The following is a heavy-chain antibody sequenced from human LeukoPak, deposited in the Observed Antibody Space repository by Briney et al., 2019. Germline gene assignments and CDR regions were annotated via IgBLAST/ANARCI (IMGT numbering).Heavy chain of an antibody. Sequence: SETLSLTCAVYGGSFSGYYWSWIRQPPGKGLEWIGEINHSVSTNYNPSPKSRVTISVDTSKNQFSLKLSSVTAADTAVYYCARGYCTNGVCYRAPWATTRKGSWFDPWGQGTLVTVSS. CDR1: GGSFSGYY. CDR3: ARGYCTNGVCYRAPWATTRKGSWFDP. V-gene: IGHV4-34*01. J-gene: IGHJ5*02. D-gene: IGHD2-8*01. CDR2: INHSVST.